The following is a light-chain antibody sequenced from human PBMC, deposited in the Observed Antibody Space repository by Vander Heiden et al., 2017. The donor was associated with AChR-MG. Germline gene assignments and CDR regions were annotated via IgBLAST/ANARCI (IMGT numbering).Light chain of an antibody. CDR3: QQLNSYPIT. Sequence: DIQFTQSPSFLSASVGDRVTITCRASQGISSYLAWYQQKPGKDPKLLIYAAATLQSGVPSRFSGSGSGTEVTLTISSLQPEDFATYYCQQLNSYPITFGQGTRLEIK. CDR2: AAA. CDR1: QGISSY. V-gene: IGKV1-9*01. J-gene: IGKJ5*01.